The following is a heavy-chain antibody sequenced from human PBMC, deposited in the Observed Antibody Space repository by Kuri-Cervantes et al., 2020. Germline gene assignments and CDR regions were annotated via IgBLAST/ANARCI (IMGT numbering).Heavy chain of an antibody. J-gene: IGHJ4*02. CDR2: IYYSGST. Sequence: PETLSLTCTVSGGSVSSGSYYWGWLRQPPGKGLEWIGYIYYSGSTNYNPTLKSQVPISVDTSKNQFSLKLSSVTAADTAVYYCARGGIAAAYDDWGQGTLVTVSS. D-gene: IGHD6-13*01. V-gene: IGHV4-61*01. CDR3: ARGGIAAAYDD. CDR1: GGSVSSGSYY.